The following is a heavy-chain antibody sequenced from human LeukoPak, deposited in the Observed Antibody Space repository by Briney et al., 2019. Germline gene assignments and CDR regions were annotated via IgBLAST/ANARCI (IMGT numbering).Heavy chain of an antibody. CDR1: GFTFSSYA. J-gene: IGHJ3*02. D-gene: IGHD4-17*01. CDR3: AKDTTSDGDYAFAFDI. Sequence: LTGGSLRLSCAASGFTFSSYAMSWVRQAPGKGLEWVSAISGSGGSTYYADSVKGRFTISRDNSKITLYLQMNSLRAEDTAVYYCAKDTTSDGDYAFAFDIWGQGTMVTVSS. V-gene: IGHV3-23*01. CDR2: ISGSGGST.